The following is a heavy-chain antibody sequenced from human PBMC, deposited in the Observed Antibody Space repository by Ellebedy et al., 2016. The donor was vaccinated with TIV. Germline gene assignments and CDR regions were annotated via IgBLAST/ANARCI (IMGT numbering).Heavy chain of an antibody. CDR3: ATSGNSVDYYYGMDV. J-gene: IGHJ6*02. CDR1: GYTFTSYY. D-gene: IGHD3-10*01. CDR2: INPSGGST. Sequence: ASVKVSXXASGYTFTSYYMHWVRQAPGQGLEWMGIINPSGGSTSYAQKFQGRVTMTRDTSTSTVYMELSSLRSEDTAVYYCATSGNSVDYYYGMDVWGQGTTVTVSS. V-gene: IGHV1-46*01.